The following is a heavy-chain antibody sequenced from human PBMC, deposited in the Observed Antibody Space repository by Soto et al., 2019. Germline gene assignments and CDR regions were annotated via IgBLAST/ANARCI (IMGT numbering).Heavy chain of an antibody. CDR3: ARGDRGGFDL. D-gene: IGHD3-10*01. Sequence: PGGSLRLSCAASGFTFSSYAMSWVRQLPGKGLVWVSTVMNNGSRTTYADSVKGRFTISRDNAKNAIFLQMTSLRVDDTAVYFCARGDRGGFDLWGQGTMVTVS. CDR2: VMNNGSRT. J-gene: IGHJ3*01. CDR1: GFTFSSYA. V-gene: IGHV3-74*03.